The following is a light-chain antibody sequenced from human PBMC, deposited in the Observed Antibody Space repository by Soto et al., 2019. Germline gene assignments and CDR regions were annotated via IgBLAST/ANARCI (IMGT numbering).Light chain of an antibody. V-gene: IGLV2-23*01. CDR2: EDT. J-gene: IGLJ2*01. CDR1: SSDVGSSNL. CDR3: CSYARSNSMV. Sequence: QSVLPQPASVSGSPGQPITITCTGTSSDVGSSNLVSWYQQHPGKAPKLMIYEDTKRPSGISNRFSGSKSGNTASLTISGLQAEDEADYYCCSYARSNSMVFGGGTKVTVL.